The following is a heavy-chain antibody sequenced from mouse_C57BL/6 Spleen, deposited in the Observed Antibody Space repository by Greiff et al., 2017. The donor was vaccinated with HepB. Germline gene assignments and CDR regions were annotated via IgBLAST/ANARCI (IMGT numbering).Heavy chain of an antibody. D-gene: IGHD2-3*01. CDR1: GFTFSSYA. CDR3: TRDGFYDGYYPFDY. J-gene: IGHJ2*01. CDR2: ISSGGDYI. Sequence: EVQLVESGEGLVKPGGSLKLSCAASGFTFSSYAMSWVRQTPEKRLEWVAYISSGGDYIYYADTVKGRFTISRDNARNTLYLQMSSLKSEDTAMYYCTRDGFYDGYYPFDYWGQGTTLTVSS. V-gene: IGHV5-9-1*02.